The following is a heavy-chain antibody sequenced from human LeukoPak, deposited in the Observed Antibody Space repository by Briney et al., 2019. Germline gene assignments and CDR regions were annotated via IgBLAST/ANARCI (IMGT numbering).Heavy chain of an antibody. V-gene: IGHV3-30*04. CDR1: GFTFSSYA. CDR3: ARAPDTEWELLRGYYFDY. CDR2: ISYDGSNK. Sequence: GGSLRLSCAASGFTFSSYAMHWVRQAPGKGLEWVAVISYDGSNKYYAGSVKGRFTISRDNSKNTLYLQMNSLRAEDTAVYYCARAPDTEWELLRGYYFDYWGQGTLVTVSS. J-gene: IGHJ4*02. D-gene: IGHD1-26*01.